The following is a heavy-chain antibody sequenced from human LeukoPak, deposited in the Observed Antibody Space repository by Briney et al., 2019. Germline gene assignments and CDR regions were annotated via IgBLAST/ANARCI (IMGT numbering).Heavy chain of an antibody. CDR1: GGTFSSYA. J-gene: IGHJ5*02. CDR3: ARDQGQQLRWLDP. D-gene: IGHD6-13*01. V-gene: IGHV1-69*05. Sequence: SVKVSCKASGGTFSSYAISWVRQAPGQGLEWMGGIIPIFGTANYAQKFQGRVTITTDESTSTAYMELSSLRSEDTAVYYCARDQGQQLRWLDPWGQGTLVTVSS. CDR2: IIPIFGTA.